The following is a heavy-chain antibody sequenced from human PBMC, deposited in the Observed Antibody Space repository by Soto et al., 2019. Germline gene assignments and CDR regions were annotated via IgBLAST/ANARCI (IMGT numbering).Heavy chain of an antibody. Sequence: QVQLQQWGAGLLKPSETLSLTCAVYGGFVTSGSYYWSWIRQPPGKGLEWIGEMSHSGGTHFNPSVKSQVSISIDTSKNQFTLKMSSVTAADTALYYCARVEQGTATTVVDAFDIWGPGTMVTVSS. CDR3: ARVEQGTATTVVDAFDI. CDR2: MSHSGGT. J-gene: IGHJ3*02. CDR1: GGFVTSGSYY. V-gene: IGHV4-34*01. D-gene: IGHD1-1*01.